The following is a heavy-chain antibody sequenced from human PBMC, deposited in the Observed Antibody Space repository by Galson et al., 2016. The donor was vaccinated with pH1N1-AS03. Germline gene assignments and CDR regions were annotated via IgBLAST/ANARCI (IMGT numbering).Heavy chain of an antibody. Sequence: KVSCKASGGTFNTYAISWVRQAPGQGLEWMGRIIPMLNIPDYAQKSQVRGTITADKATNTAYMELTNLRSDDTALYYCAKGYSATPSGTFDIWGQGTMITVSS. J-gene: IGHJ3*02. V-gene: IGHV1-69*04. CDR3: AKGYSATPSGTFDI. CDR1: GGTFNTYA. D-gene: IGHD2-15*01. CDR2: IIPMLNIP.